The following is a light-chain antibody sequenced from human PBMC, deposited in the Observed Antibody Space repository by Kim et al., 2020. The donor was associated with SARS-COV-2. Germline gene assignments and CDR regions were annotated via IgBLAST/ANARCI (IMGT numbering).Light chain of an antibody. V-gene: IGKV1-8*01. Sequence: AIRMTQSPSSFSASTGDRVTITCRASQAVSSYLAWYQQKPGKAPKLLIFAASTLQSGVPSRFSGSGSGTDFTLTISCLQSEDFATYFCQQYYTDPFTFGPGTKVDIK. CDR3: QQYYTDPFT. CDR1: QAVSSY. CDR2: AAS. J-gene: IGKJ3*01.